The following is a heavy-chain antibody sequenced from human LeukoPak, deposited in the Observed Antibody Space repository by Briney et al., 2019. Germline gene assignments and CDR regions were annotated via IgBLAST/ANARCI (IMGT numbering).Heavy chain of an antibody. D-gene: IGHD6-19*01. CDR2: IYYIGST. J-gene: IGHJ6*02. CDR3: ARGSVAGTFYYHGMDV. Sequence: SETLSLTCTVSGGSISNYYWSWIRQPPGKGLEWIGCIYYIGSTNYNPSLRSRVTISVDTSKNQFSLRLSSVTAADTAVYYCARGSVAGTFYYHGMDVWGQGTTVTVSS. V-gene: IGHV4-59*01. CDR1: GGSISNYY.